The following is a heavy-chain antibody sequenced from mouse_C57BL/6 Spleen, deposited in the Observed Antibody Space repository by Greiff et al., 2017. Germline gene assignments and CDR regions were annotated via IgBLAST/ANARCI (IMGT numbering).Heavy chain of an antibody. CDR3: ARRGGPNWYFDV. CDR2: ISYDGSN. V-gene: IGHV3-6*01. CDR1: GYSITSGYY. Sequence: ESGPGLVKPSQSLSLTCSVTGYSITSGYYWNWIRQFPGNKLEWMGYISYDGSNNYNPSLKNRISITRDTSKNQFFLKLNSVTTEDTATYYCARRGGPNWYFDVWGTGTTVTVSS. J-gene: IGHJ1*03.